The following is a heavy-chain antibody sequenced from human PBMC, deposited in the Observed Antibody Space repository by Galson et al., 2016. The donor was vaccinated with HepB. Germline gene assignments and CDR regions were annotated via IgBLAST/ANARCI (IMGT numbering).Heavy chain of an antibody. CDR3: ASDSSPNILTTYYDAFDI. CDR2: IKRDGSET. J-gene: IGHJ3*02. V-gene: IGHV3-7*01. CDR1: GFTFFDYW. Sequence: SLRLSCAASGFTFFDYWMTWVRQAPGKGLEWVANIKRDGSETYYVDSVKGHFTISRDNAKNSLYLQMNSLRAEDTAVYFCASDSSPNILTTYYDAFDIWGQGTRVTVSS. D-gene: IGHD3-9*01.